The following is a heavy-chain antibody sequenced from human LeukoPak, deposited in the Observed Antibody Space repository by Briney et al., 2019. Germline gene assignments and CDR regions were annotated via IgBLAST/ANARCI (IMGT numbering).Heavy chain of an antibody. CDR2: IIPIFGTA. CDR1: GGTFSSYA. J-gene: IGHJ4*02. D-gene: IGHD3-3*01. Sequence: SVTVSCKASGGTFSSYAISWVRQAPGQGLEWMGGIIPIFGTANYAQTFQGRVTITTDESTSTAYMELSSLRSEDTAVYYCAIPSYDFWSGYSRTFDYWGQGALVTVSS. V-gene: IGHV1-69*05. CDR3: AIPSYDFWSGYSRTFDY.